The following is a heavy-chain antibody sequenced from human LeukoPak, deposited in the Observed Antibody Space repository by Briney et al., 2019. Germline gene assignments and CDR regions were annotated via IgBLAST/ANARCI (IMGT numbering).Heavy chain of an antibody. CDR3: ARDPLYCSSTSCFFDY. V-gene: IGHV3-21*01. CDR1: GSTFSSYS. CDR2: ISSSSSYI. Sequence: GGSLRLSCAASGSTFSSYSMNWVRQAPGKGLEWVSSISSSSSYIYYADSVKGRFTISRDNAKNSLYLQMNSLRAEDTAVYYCARDPLYCSSTSCFFDYWGQGTLVTVSS. J-gene: IGHJ4*02. D-gene: IGHD2-2*01.